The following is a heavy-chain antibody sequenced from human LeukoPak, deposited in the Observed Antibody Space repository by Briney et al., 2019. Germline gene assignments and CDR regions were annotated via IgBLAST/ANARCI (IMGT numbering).Heavy chain of an antibody. D-gene: IGHD6-19*01. CDR3: AKDHPPRITVGDTLGYFDY. Sequence: GGSLRLSCAASGFTFSSYAMNWVRQAPGKGLAWVSAICGSGGSTYYADSVKGRFTISRDNSKNTLYLQMNNLRAEDTAIYYCAKDHPPRITVGDTLGYFDYWGQGTLVTVSS. J-gene: IGHJ4*02. CDR1: GFTFSSYA. V-gene: IGHV3-23*01. CDR2: ICGSGGST.